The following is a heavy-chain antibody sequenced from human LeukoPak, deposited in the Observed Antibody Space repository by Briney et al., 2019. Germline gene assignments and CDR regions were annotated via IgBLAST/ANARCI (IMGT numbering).Heavy chain of an antibody. J-gene: IGHJ4*02. Sequence: GASVKVSCKASGYTFTSNYIHWVRQAPGQGLEWMGWMKPNSGNTGYAQKFQGRVTMTRNTSISTAYMELNSLRSEDTAVYYCAIDYASGNFDYWGQGTLVTVSS. CDR3: AIDYASGNFDY. CDR1: GYTFTSNY. CDR2: MKPNSGNT. D-gene: IGHD3-10*01. V-gene: IGHV1-8*02.